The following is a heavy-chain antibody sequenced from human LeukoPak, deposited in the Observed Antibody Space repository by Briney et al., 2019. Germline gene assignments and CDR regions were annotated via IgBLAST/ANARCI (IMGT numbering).Heavy chain of an antibody. J-gene: IGHJ4*02. Sequence: SETLSLTCTVSGGSVSGYYWSWIRQPPGKGLEWIGEINHSGSTNYNPSLKSRVTISVDTSKNQFSLKLSSVTAADTAVYYCARSSYYYGSGSYFDWGQGTLVTVSS. CDR2: INHSGST. CDR1: GGSVSGYY. D-gene: IGHD3-10*01. V-gene: IGHV4-34*01. CDR3: ARSSYYYGSGSYFD.